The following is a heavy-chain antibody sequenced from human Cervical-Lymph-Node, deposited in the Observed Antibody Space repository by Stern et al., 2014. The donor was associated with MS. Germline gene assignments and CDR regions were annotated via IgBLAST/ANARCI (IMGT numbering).Heavy chain of an antibody. CDR1: GYSFTGNY. D-gene: IGHD5-18*01. Sequence: VQLVESGAEVKKPGASVKVSCKAAGYSFTGNYIHWPRQAPGQGLEWMGRTNPNCGDSNYALKFQGRVTMTRDTSISTAYMNLNRLGIDDTAVYYCARERGRAGPAMADYWGQGTLVTVSS. V-gene: IGHV1-2*06. J-gene: IGHJ4*02. CDR3: ARERGRAGPAMADY. CDR2: TNPNCGDS.